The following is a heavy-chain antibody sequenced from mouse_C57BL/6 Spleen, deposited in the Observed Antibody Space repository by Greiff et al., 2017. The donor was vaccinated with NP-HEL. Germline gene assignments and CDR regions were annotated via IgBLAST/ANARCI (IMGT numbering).Heavy chain of an antibody. J-gene: IGHJ3*01. V-gene: IGHV1-64*01. CDR3: ARGFDYYGSSSQAWFAY. CDR2: IHPNSGST. Sequence: QVHVKQPGAELVKPGASVKLSCKASGYTFTSYWMHWVKQRPGQGLEWIGMIHPNSGSTNYNEKFKSKATLTVDKSSSTAYMQLSSLTSEDSAVYYCARGFDYYGSSSQAWFAYWGQGTLVTVSA. CDR1: GYTFTSYW. D-gene: IGHD1-1*01.